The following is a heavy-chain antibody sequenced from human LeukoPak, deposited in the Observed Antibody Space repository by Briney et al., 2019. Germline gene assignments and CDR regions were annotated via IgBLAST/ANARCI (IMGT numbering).Heavy chain of an antibody. Sequence: GASVKVSCRASGYTFTGYYMHWVRQAPGQGLEWMGWINPNSGGTNYAQKFQGRVTMTRDTSISTAYMELSRLRSDDTAVYYCARAHAAGINWFDPWGQGTLVTVSS. V-gene: IGHV1-2*02. J-gene: IGHJ5*02. CDR1: GYTFTGYY. CDR2: INPNSGGT. CDR3: ARAHAAGINWFDP. D-gene: IGHD6-13*01.